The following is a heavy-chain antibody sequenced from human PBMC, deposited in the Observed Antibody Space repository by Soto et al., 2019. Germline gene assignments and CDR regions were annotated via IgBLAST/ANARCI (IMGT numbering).Heavy chain of an antibody. CDR1: GFTFTSSA. CDR3: AAEEIVVVPAAKYYYYGMDV. D-gene: IGHD2-2*01. CDR2: IVVGSGNT. Sequence: QMQLVQSGPEVKKPGTSVKVSCKASGFTFTSSAMQWVRQARGQRLEWIGWIVVGSGNTNYAQKFQERVTITRDMSTSTAYMELSSLRSEDTAVYYCAAEEIVVVPAAKYYYYGMDVWGQGTTVTVSS. J-gene: IGHJ6*02. V-gene: IGHV1-58*02.